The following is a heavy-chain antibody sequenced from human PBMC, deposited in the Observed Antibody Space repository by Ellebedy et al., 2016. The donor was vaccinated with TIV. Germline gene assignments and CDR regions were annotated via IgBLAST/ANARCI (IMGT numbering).Heavy chain of an antibody. CDR2: ISYDGSNK. CDR3: ARPLFYSSSWYIPLGY. D-gene: IGHD6-13*01. Sequence: PGGSLRLSCAASGFTFGNYAMSWVRQAPGKGLEWVAVISYDGSNKYYADSVKDRFTISRDNSKNTLYLQMNSLRAEDTAVYYCARPLFYSSSWYIPLGYWGQGTLVTVSS. CDR1: GFTFGNYA. J-gene: IGHJ4*02. V-gene: IGHV3-30-3*01.